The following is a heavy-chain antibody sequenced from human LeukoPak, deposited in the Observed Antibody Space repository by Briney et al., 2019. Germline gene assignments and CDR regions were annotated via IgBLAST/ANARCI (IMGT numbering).Heavy chain of an antibody. D-gene: IGHD3/OR15-3a*01. CDR2: IRDSGEA. V-gene: IGHV3-66*03. Sequence: PGGSLRLSCAVSGFRFSDYYMSWVRQAPGKGLEWVGLIRDSGEAFYADFARGRVAISKDESENTLYLQMNSLRVEDTAVYFCARDRAANQDWVEFDPWGQGTPVIVSS. CDR1: GFRFSDYY. J-gene: IGHJ5*02. CDR3: ARDRAANQDWVEFDP.